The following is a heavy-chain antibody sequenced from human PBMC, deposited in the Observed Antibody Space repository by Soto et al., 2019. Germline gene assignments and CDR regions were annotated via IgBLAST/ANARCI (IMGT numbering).Heavy chain of an antibody. J-gene: IGHJ3*02. CDR3: ARDVGYSSTWEI. CDR1: GFTFTSYG. D-gene: IGHD6-13*01. CDR2: ISAYNGNT. Sequence: ASVKVSCKASGFTFTSYGISWVRQAPGQGLEWMGWISAYNGNTNYAQKLQGRVTMTTDTSTSTAFMELRSLRSDDTAVYSCARDVGYSSTWEIWGQGTMDTVSS. V-gene: IGHV1-18*01.